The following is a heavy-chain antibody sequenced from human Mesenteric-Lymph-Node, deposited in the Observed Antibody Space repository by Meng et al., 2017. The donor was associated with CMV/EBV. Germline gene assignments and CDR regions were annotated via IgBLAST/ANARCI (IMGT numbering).Heavy chain of an antibody. CDR3: ASHIASAGSYWYFDL. CDR2: INHSGST. D-gene: IGHD6-13*01. Sequence: VYGESFSNYYWSWLRQHPGKGLGWIGEINHSGSTNYNPSLKSRVTISVDTSKNQFSLKLNSVTAADTAVYYCASHIASAGSYWYFDLWTRGTLVTVSS. CDR1: GESFSNYY. V-gene: IGHV4-34*01. J-gene: IGHJ2*01.